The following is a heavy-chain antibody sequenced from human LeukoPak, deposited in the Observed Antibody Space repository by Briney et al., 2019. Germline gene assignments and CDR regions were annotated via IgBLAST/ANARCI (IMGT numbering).Heavy chain of an antibody. CDR2: INPNSGGT. V-gene: IGHV1-2*02. D-gene: IGHD5-18*01. CDR3: ARACGYSYGLIGGDNWFDP. J-gene: IGHJ5*02. Sequence: ASVTVSCKASGYTFTGYYMHWVRQAPGQGLEWMGWINPNSGGTNYAQKFQDRVTMTRNTSISTAYMELSSLRSEDTAVYYCARACGYSYGLIGGDNWFDPWGQGTLVTVSS. CDR1: GYTFTGYY.